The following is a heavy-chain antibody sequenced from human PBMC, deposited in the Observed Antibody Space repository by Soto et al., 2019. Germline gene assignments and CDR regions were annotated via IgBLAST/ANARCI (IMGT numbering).Heavy chain of an antibody. Sequence: QVQLVQSGAEVKKPGASVKVSCKVSGYTLTELSMHWVRQAPGKGLEWMGGFDPEDGETIYAQKFQGRVTMTEDTSTDTAYMELNSLRSEDTAVYYCATAYGSGSPAYYYYGMDVWGQGTTVTVSS. CDR1: GYTLTELS. CDR3: ATAYGSGSPAYYYYGMDV. D-gene: IGHD3-10*01. V-gene: IGHV1-24*01. CDR2: FDPEDGET. J-gene: IGHJ6*02.